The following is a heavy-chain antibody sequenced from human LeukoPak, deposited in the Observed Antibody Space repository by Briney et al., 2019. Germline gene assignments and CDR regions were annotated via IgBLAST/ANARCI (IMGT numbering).Heavy chain of an antibody. CDR3: ARGPNYGDRVGYLDS. Sequence: GGSLRLSCAASGFIFSSHWMTWVRQVPGKGLEFVASIKQGGSEKYYADSVKGRFTVSRDNAKNSLNLQMNSLSAGDTAVYYCARGPNYGDRVGYLDSWGQGTKVTVSS. V-gene: IGHV3-7*01. D-gene: IGHD4-17*01. CDR1: GFIFSSHW. J-gene: IGHJ4*02. CDR2: IKQGGSEK.